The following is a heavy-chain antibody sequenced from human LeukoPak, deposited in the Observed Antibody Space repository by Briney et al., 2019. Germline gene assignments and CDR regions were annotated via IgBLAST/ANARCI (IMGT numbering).Heavy chain of an antibody. D-gene: IGHD3-9*01. Sequence: PGGSLRLSCAASGFTFSTYGMTWVRQAPGKGLEWVSAISGSGGSTYYADSVKGRFTISRDNSKNTLYLQMNSLRAEDTAVYYCAKASRYFDWLPINWFDPWGQGTLVTVSS. CDR1: GFTFSTYG. CDR3: AKASRYFDWLPINWFDP. CDR2: ISGSGGST. J-gene: IGHJ5*02. V-gene: IGHV3-23*01.